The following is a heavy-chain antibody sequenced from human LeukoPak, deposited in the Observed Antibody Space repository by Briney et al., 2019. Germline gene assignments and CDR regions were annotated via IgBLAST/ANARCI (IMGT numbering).Heavy chain of an antibody. Sequence: GGSLRLSCTASGFTFGDYAMSWFRQAPGKGLEWVSAISGSGGSTYYADSVKGRFTISRDNSKNTLYLQMNSLRAEDTAVYYCAKGYSSSWLDYWGQGTLVTVSS. CDR3: AKGYSSSWLDY. J-gene: IGHJ4*02. CDR1: GFTFGDYA. V-gene: IGHV3-23*01. CDR2: ISGSGGST. D-gene: IGHD6-13*01.